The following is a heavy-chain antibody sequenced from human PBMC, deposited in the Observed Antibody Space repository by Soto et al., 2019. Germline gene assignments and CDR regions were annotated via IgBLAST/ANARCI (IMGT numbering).Heavy chain of an antibody. CDR2: IIPILGIA. Sequence: SVKVSCKASGYTFTNYYLHWVRQAPGQGLEWMGRIIPILGIANYAQKFQGRVTITADKSTSTAYMELSSLRSEDTAVYYCARERGEDYALPTFHDAFDIWGQGTMVTVSS. V-gene: IGHV1-69*04. CDR1: GYTFTNYY. D-gene: IGHD3-16*01. CDR3: ARERGEDYALPTFHDAFDI. J-gene: IGHJ3*02.